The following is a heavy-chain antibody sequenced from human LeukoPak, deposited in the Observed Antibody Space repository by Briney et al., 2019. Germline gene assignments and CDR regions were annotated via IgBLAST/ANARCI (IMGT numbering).Heavy chain of an antibody. CDR1: GYTFTGYY. J-gene: IGHJ4*02. CDR2: INPNRGGT. D-gene: IGHD6-19*01. V-gene: IGHV1-2*02. Sequence: ASVKVSCKASGYTFTGYYMHWVRQAPGQGLEWMGWINPNRGGTNYAQKFQGRVTMTRDTSISTAYMELSRLRSDDTAVYYCARATVAGPFDYWGQGTLVTVSS. CDR3: ARATVAGPFDY.